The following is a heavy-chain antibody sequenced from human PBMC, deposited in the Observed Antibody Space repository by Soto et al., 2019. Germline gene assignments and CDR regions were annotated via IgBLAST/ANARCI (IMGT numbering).Heavy chain of an antibody. J-gene: IGHJ3*02. CDR3: ARDYYDSSGYYRDAFDI. CDR1: GGTFSSYA. Sequence: SVKVSCKASGGTFSSYAISWVRQAPGQGLEWMGGIIPIFGTANYAQKFHGRVTITADKSTSTAYMELSSLRSEDTAVYYCARDYYDSSGYYRDAFDIWGQGTMVTV. D-gene: IGHD3-22*01. V-gene: IGHV1-69*06. CDR2: IIPIFGTA.